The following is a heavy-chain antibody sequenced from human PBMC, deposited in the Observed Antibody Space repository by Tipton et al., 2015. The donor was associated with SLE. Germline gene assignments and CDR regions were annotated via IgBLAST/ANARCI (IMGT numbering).Heavy chain of an antibody. CDR3: ARGGSSWYDGFFDY. D-gene: IGHD6-13*01. CDR2: IYYSGST. Sequence: TLSLTCTVSGGSISSSSYYWGWIRQPPGKGLEWIGSIYYSGSTYYNPSLKSRVTISVSSVTAADTAVYYCARGGSSWYDGFFDYWGQGTLVTVSS. CDR1: GGSISSSSYY. J-gene: IGHJ4*02. V-gene: IGHV4-39*06.